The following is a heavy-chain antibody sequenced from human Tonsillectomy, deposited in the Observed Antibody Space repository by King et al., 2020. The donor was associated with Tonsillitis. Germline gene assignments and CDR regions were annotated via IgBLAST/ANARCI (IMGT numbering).Heavy chain of an antibody. CDR3: ASFRYDIWTGPSGG. CDR2: MNPNSGNT. D-gene: IGHD3-9*01. CDR1: GNTFTDYD. Sequence: QLVQSGAEVKKPGASVKVSCKASGNTFTDYDFNWVRQATGQGLEWLGWMNPNSGNTGYAQKFQGRVTMTRNTSISTAYMELSSLRSEDTAVYYCASFRYDIWTGPSGGWGQGTLVTVSS. V-gene: IGHV1-8*02. J-gene: IGHJ4*02.